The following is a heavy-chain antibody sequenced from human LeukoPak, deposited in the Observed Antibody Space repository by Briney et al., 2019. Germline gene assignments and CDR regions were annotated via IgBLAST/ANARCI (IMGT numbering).Heavy chain of an antibody. CDR1: GFTFSSYG. Sequence: GGSLRLSCVASGFTFSSYGMHWVRKAPGKGLEWVAVISYDGSNKYYADSVKGRFTISRDNSKNTLYLQMNSLRAEDTAVYYCARDLENWGQGTMVTVSS. D-gene: IGHD3-3*01. CDR2: ISYDGSNK. J-gene: IGHJ3*01. V-gene: IGHV3-30*03. CDR3: ARDLEN.